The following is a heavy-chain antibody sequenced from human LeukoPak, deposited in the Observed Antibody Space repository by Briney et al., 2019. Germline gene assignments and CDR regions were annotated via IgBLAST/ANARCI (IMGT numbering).Heavy chain of an antibody. CDR3: AKAHGGSYHSGIA. Sequence: GGSLRLSCAASGFTFTSYAMNWVRQAPGKGLEWVSGISGSDGRTYYADSVKGRFSISRDNSKNTLYLQLNSLRVEDTAEYYCAKAHGGSYHSGIAWGQGTLVIVSS. V-gene: IGHV3-23*01. CDR1: GFTFTSYA. CDR2: ISGSDGRT. D-gene: IGHD1-26*01. J-gene: IGHJ5*02.